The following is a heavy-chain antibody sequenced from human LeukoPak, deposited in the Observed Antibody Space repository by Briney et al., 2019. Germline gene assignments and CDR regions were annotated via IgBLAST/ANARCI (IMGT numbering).Heavy chain of an antibody. CDR2: INPSGGST. CDR3: ARALPHVRSGYYYYYMDV. D-gene: IGHD6-25*01. Sequence: ASVKVSCKASGYIFTSYYIHWVRQAPGQGLEWTGIINPSGGSTGYAQKFQGRVTMTRDTSTSTVYMELNSLRSDDTAVYHCARALPHVRSGYYYYYMDVWGKGTTVTISS. CDR1: GYIFTSYY. V-gene: IGHV1-46*01. J-gene: IGHJ6*03.